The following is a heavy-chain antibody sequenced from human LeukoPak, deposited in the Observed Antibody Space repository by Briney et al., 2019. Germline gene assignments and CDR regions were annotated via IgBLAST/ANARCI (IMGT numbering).Heavy chain of an antibody. CDR1: GYTFTGYY. V-gene: IGHV1-2*02. Sequence: VASVKVSCEASGYTFTGYYIHWVRQAPGQGLEWMGWINPNSGGTNYAQKFQGRVTMTIDTSISSAHMEVNSLRSDDTAVYYCATILGGSSLAYLDCWGQGTLVTVSS. D-gene: IGHD1-26*01. J-gene: IGHJ4*02. CDR2: INPNSGGT. CDR3: ATILGGSSLAYLDC.